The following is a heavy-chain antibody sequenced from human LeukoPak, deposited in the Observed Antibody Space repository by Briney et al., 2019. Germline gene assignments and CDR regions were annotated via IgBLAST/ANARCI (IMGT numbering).Heavy chain of an antibody. CDR3: ARDLIAVRPGWFDP. CDR2: ISAYNGKT. J-gene: IGHJ5*02. Sequence: ASVKVSCKVSGYTFTTYGINWVRQAPGQGLEWMGWISAYNGKTNYAQKFQGTVTMTTDTSTSTAYLELRSLRSDDTAIYYCARDLIAVRPGWFDPWGQGTLVTVSS. CDR1: GYTFTTYG. D-gene: IGHD6-6*01. V-gene: IGHV1-18*01.